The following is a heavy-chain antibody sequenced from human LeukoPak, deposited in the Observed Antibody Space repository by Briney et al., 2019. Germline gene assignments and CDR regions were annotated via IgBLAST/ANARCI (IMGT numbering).Heavy chain of an antibody. J-gene: IGHJ3*02. Sequence: GGSLRLSCAASGFTVSSSYMSWVRQAPGKGLEWVSVIYSCGSTYYADSVKGRFTISRDNSKNTLYLQMNSLRAEDTAVYYCARGDCSGGSCYPRGCAFDIWGQGTMVTVSS. V-gene: IGHV3-66*03. CDR3: ARGDCSGGSCYPRGCAFDI. CDR2: IYSCGST. CDR1: GFTVSSSY. D-gene: IGHD2-15*01.